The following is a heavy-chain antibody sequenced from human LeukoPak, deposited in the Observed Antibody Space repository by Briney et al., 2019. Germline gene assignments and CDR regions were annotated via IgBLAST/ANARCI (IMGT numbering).Heavy chain of an antibody. CDR1: GGSISSYY. D-gene: IGHD3-9*01. CDR3: ARRNILTEGEAFDI. V-gene: IGHV4-59*08. Sequence: SETLSLTCTISGGSISSYYWTWIRQPPRKGLEWIGYIYNGRSTNYNPSLRSRVTISVDTSKNQFSLRLNSVTAADTAVYFCARRNILTEGEAFDIWGQGTLVTVSS. J-gene: IGHJ3*02. CDR2: IYNGRST.